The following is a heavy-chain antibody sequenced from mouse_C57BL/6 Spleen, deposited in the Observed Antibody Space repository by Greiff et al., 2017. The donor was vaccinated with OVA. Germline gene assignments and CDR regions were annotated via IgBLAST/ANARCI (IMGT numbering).Heavy chain of an antibody. Sequence: VHVKQSGTELVKPGASVKISCKASGYSFTGYYMNWVKQSPEKSLEWIGEINPSTGGTTYNQKFKAKATLTVDKSSSTAYMQLKSLTSEDSAVYYYARQVIYDDYYSDYWGQGTTLTVSS. CDR3: ARQVIYDDYYSDY. J-gene: IGHJ2*01. D-gene: IGHD2-3*01. CDR2: INPSTGGT. CDR1: GYSFTGYY. V-gene: IGHV1-42*01.